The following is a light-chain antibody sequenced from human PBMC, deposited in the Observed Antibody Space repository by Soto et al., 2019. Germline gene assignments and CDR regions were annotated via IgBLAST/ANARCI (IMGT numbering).Light chain of an antibody. Sequence: QSALTQPPSVSGAPGQRVTISCTGSSSNIGAGYDVHWYQQLPGTAPKLLIYGNSNRPSGVPDRFSGSKSGNTASLTISGLQAEDEADYYCSSYTSSSTYVFGTGTKVTVL. CDR1: SSNIGAGYD. J-gene: IGLJ1*01. CDR2: GNS. CDR3: SSYTSSSTYV. V-gene: IGLV1-40*01.